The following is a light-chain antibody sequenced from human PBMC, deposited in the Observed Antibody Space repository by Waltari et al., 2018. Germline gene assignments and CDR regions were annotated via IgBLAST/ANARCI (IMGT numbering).Light chain of an antibody. Sequence: EIVLTQSPAILSLSQGEGATLSCRAIRDVGVHLAWYQHSRGQPPRLLVYGGSMRATGVPARFSGSGSGTDFALRISSLEPEDFAIYFCQQRSNWPPSTFGPGTKL. V-gene: IGKV3-11*01. J-gene: IGKJ2*02. CDR2: GGS. CDR3: QQRSNWPPST. CDR1: RDVGVH.